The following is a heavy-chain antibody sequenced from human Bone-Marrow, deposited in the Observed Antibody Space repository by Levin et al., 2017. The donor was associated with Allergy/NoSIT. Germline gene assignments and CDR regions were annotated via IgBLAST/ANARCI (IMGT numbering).Heavy chain of an antibody. CDR1: GLIFSNYA. CDR3: AGYDTSGYHSPFDY. J-gene: IGHJ4*02. Sequence: ASVKVSCAASGLIFSNYAMNWVRQAPGKGLEWVSQISGSGSNTHYADSVRGRFTFSRDNSNNTVYLQMNSLRADETAVYYCAGYDTSGYHSPFDYWGQGTLVTVSS. V-gene: IGHV3-23*01. D-gene: IGHD3-22*01. CDR2: ISGSGSNT.